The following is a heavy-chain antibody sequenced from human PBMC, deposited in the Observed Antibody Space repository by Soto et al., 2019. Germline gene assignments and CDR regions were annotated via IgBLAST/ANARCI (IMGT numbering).Heavy chain of an antibody. Sequence: TGGSLRLSCAPSGFTFSNYSIHWASQAPGKGLEWVAVIWYDGSNKVYADSVKGRFTISRDNSKNTLYLQMNSLRAEDTAVYYCARDLSGDYGALDTWGQGTMVTVSS. V-gene: IGHV3-33*01. CDR1: GFTFSNYS. J-gene: IGHJ3*02. CDR3: ARDLSGDYGALDT. D-gene: IGHD4-17*01. CDR2: IWYDGSNK.